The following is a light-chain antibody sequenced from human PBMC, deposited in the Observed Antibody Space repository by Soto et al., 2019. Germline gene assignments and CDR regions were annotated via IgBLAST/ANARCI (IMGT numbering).Light chain of an antibody. V-gene: IGKV3D-15*01. CDR1: QSVNIN. CDR2: GAA. Sequence: EIVMTQSPVTLSASPGERVTLSCRASQSVNINLACSQQRPGQAPKVLIYGAANRASGIPDRFNGSGSGTDFTLNISSLEPDDFALYYGQQYKYGPPLTCGGGTMVEI. J-gene: IGKJ4*01. CDR3: QQYKYGPPLT.